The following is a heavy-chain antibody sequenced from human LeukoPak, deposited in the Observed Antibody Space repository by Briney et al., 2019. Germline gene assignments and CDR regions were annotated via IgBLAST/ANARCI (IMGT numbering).Heavy chain of an antibody. Sequence: SETLSLTCTVSGGSISSYYWSWIRQPPGKGLEWIGYIYYSGSTNYNPPLKSRVTISVDTSKNQFPLKLSSVTAADTAVYYCASLDFWLQEYYFDYWGQGTLVTVSS. CDR2: IYYSGST. D-gene: IGHD3-3*01. CDR1: GGSISSYY. V-gene: IGHV4-59*01. J-gene: IGHJ4*02. CDR3: ASLDFWLQEYYFDY.